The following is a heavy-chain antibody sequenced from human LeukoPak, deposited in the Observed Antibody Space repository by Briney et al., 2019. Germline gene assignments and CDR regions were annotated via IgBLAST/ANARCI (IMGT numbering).Heavy chain of an antibody. D-gene: IGHD6-6*01. Sequence: GGSLGLSCAASGFTFSSYWMSWARQAPGKGLEWVANIKQDGSEEVYVDSVRGRFTISRDNAKNSLFLQMNTLRAEDTAVYYCARDPYSSTWSYGMDVWGQGTTVTVSS. V-gene: IGHV3-7*05. CDR2: IKQDGSEE. J-gene: IGHJ6*02. CDR1: GFTFSSYW. CDR3: ARDPYSSTWSYGMDV.